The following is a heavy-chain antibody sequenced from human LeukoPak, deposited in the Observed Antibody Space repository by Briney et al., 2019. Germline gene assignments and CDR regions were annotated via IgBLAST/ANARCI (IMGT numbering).Heavy chain of an antibody. J-gene: IGHJ4*02. CDR2: IYNSGST. V-gene: IGHV4-59*01. CDR1: GGSISSYY. D-gene: IGHD6-13*01. Sequence: SETLSLTCTVSGGSISSYYWSWIRQPPGKGLEWIGYIYNSGSTNYNPSLKSRVTISVDTSKNQFSLKLSSVTAADTAVYYCARGFGKKAAAGLGYYFDYWGQGTLVTVSS. CDR3: ARGFGKKAAAGLGYYFDY.